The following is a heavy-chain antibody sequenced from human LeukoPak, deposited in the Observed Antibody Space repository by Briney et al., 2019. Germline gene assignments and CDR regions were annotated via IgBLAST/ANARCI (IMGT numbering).Heavy chain of an antibody. D-gene: IGHD4-11*01. CDR3: ARETVDYSNHGGYYYFDY. CDR1: GGSISSGDYY. V-gene: IGHV4-30-4*01. Sequence: SQTLSLTCTVSGGSISSGDYYWSWIRQPPGKGLEWIGYIYYSGSTYYNPSLKSRVAISVDTSKNQFSLKLSSVTAADTAVYYCARETVDYSNHGGYYYFDYWGQGTLVTVSS. CDR2: IYYSGST. J-gene: IGHJ4*02.